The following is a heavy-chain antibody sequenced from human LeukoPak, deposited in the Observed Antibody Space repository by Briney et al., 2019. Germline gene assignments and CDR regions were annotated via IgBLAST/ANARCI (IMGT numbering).Heavy chain of an antibody. CDR3: ARGRGVLRFLEWLSFFDY. J-gene: IGHJ4*02. Sequence: SETLSLTCAVYGGSFSGYYWSWIRQPPGKGLEWIGEINHSGSTNYNPSLKSRVTISVDTSKNQFSLKLSSVTAADTAVYYCARGRGVLRFLEWLSFFDYWGQGTLVTVSS. CDR2: INHSGST. D-gene: IGHD3-3*01. CDR1: GGSFSGYY. V-gene: IGHV4-34*01.